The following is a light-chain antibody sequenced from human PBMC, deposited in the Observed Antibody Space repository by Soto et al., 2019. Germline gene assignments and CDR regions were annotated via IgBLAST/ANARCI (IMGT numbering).Light chain of an antibody. V-gene: IGLV2-14*01. Sequence: QSALTQPASVSGSPGQSITISCTGTSSDVGGSKYVSWYQQHPGKAPKLMIYEATNRPSGVSSRFSGSKSGNTASLTVSGLQAEDEADYYCTSYTGSNTLEVFGPGTKVTVL. CDR3: TSYTGSNTLEV. CDR1: SSDVGGSKY. CDR2: EAT. J-gene: IGLJ1*01.